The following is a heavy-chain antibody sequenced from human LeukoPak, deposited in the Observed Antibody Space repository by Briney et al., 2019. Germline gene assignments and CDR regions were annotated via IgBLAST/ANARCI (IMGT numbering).Heavy chain of an antibody. CDR3: AKRGVVIRVILVGFHKEAYYFDS. D-gene: IGHD3-22*01. CDR1: GITLSNYG. Sequence: GGSLRLSCRVSGITLSNYGMSWVRQAPGKGLEWVAGISGSGGSTNYADSVKGRFTISRDNPKNTLYLQITSLRAEDTAVYFCAKRGVVIRVILVGFHKEAYYFDSWGQGALVTVSS. V-gene: IGHV3-23*01. J-gene: IGHJ4*02. CDR2: ISGSGGST.